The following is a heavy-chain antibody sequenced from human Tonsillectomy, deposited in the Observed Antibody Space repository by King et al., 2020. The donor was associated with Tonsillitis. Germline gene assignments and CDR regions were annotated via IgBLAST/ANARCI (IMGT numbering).Heavy chain of an antibody. D-gene: IGHD3-10*02. CDR2: INHSGST. J-gene: IGHJ4*02. CDR1: GGSFSGFY. CDR3: ARVTRFGEFLIDY. V-gene: IGHV4-34*01. Sequence: VQLQQWGAGLLKPSETLSLTCAVYGGSFSGFYWSWIRQPPGKGLEWIGEINHSGSTNYNPSLKSRVTISVDTSKNQFSLKLSSVTAADTAVYYCARVTRFGEFLIDYWGQGTLVTASS.